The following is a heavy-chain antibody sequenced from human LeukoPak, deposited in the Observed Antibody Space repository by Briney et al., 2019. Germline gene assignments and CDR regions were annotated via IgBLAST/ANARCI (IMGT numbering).Heavy chain of an antibody. J-gene: IGHJ4*02. CDR1: GFTFSSYW. CDR3: ARVRLADCSSTSCTRHRYYFDY. V-gene: IGHV3-7*01. Sequence: GGSLRLSCAASGFTFSSYWMSWVRQAPGKGLEWVANIKQDGSEKYYVDSVKGRFTISRDNAKNSLYLQMNSLRAEDTAVYYCARVRLADCSSTSCTRHRYYFDYWGQGTLVTVSS. CDR2: IKQDGSEK. D-gene: IGHD2-2*01.